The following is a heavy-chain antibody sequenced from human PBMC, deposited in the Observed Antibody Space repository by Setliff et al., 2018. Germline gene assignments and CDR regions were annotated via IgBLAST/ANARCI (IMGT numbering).Heavy chain of an antibody. Sequence: SETLSLTCTVSGDSINSYPYYWGWIRQPPGRGLEWIGYMYYSGDTNYNPSLKSRVTISVDTSKNQFSLELRSVTAADTAVYYCARLPPLHTPMALTFDYWGQGILVTVSS. CDR3: ARLPPLHTPMALTFDY. CDR2: MYYSGDT. V-gene: IGHV4-61*05. CDR1: GDSINSYPYY. J-gene: IGHJ4*02. D-gene: IGHD5-18*01.